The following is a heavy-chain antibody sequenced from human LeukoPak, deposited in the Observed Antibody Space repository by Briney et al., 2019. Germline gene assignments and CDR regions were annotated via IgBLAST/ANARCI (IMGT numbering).Heavy chain of an antibody. CDR3: ARDRDCSGGSCYSVGFDY. V-gene: IGHV3-11*06. CDR2: ISSSSSYT. D-gene: IGHD2-15*01. Sequence: GGSLRLSCAASGFTFSDYYMSWIRQAPGKGLEWVSYISSSSSYTNYADSVKGRFTISRDNAKNSLYLQMNSLRAEDTAVYYCARDRDCSGGSCYSVGFDYWGQGTLVIVSS. J-gene: IGHJ4*02. CDR1: GFTFSDYY.